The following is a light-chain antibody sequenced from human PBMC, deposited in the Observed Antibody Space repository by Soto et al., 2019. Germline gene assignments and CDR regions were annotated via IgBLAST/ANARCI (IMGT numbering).Light chain of an antibody. CDR3: QQYNSYSFT. CDR1: QSISSW. CDR2: DAS. J-gene: IGKJ3*01. Sequence: DIQMTQSPSTLSASVGHRVTITCRASQSISSWLAWYQQKPGKAPKXLIYDASSLESGVPSRFSGSGSGTEFTLTISSLRPDDGATYECQQYNSYSFTFGPGTKVDIK. V-gene: IGKV1-5*01.